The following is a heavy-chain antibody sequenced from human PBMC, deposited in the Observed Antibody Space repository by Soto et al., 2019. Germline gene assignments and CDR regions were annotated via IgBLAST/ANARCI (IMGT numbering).Heavy chain of an antibody. CDR2: IYYSGST. V-gene: IGHV4-39*01. CDR3: ARQRTSVVTQAYFDV. CDR1: GDSISSRSYY. Sequence: SETLSLTCTVTGDSISSRSYYWGWIRQPPGKGLEWIGSIYYSGSTYNNPSLRSRVSMSIDTSKDQFSLKLKSVTAAGTALYFCARQRTSVVTQAYFDVWGPGXLVTVYS. D-gene: IGHD2-21*02. J-gene: IGHJ4*02.